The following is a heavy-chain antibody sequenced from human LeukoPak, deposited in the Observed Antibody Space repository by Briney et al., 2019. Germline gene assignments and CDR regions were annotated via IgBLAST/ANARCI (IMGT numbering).Heavy chain of an antibody. CDR2: ISGSGGST. J-gene: IGHJ4*02. V-gene: IGHV3-23*01. CDR1: GFTFSSYA. CDR3: AKDNLATSDLDY. D-gene: IGHD5-24*01. Sequence: GGSLRLSCAASGFTFSSYAMSWVRQAPGKGLEWVPAISGSGGSTYYADSVKGRFTISRDNSKNTLYLQMNSLRAEDTAVYYCAKDNLATSDLDYWGQGTLVTVSS.